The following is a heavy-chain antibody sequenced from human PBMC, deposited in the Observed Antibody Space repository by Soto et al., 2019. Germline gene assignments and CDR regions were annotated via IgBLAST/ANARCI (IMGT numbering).Heavy chain of an antibody. V-gene: IGHV3-7*01. Sequence: GGSLRLSCAASGFTFSSYWMSWVRQAPGKGLEWVANIKQDGSNKYYADSVKGRFTISRDNSKNTLYLQMNSLRAEDTAVYYCAREGGSGYAYYYYGMDVWGQGTTVTVSS. CDR2: IKQDGSNK. J-gene: IGHJ6*02. D-gene: IGHD5-12*01. CDR1: GFTFSSYW. CDR3: AREGGSGYAYYYYGMDV.